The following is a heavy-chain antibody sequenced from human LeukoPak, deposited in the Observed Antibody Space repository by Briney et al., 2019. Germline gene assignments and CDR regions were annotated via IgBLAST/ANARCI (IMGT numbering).Heavy chain of an antibody. CDR2: INGSGGST. D-gene: IGHD1-26*01. V-gene: IGHV3-23*01. CDR3: AKKYSTGLDP. CDR1: GFTFSDYN. J-gene: IGHJ5*02. Sequence: GGSLRLSCAASGFTFSDYNMRWIRQAPGKGLEWVSDINGSGGSTYYTDSVKGRFTISRDNSKNTLYLQMNSLRAEDTAIYYCAKKYSTGLDPWGQGTLVTVSS.